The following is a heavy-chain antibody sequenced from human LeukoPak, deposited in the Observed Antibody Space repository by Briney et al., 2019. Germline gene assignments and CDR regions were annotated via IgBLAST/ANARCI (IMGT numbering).Heavy chain of an antibody. CDR3: ARGEWSSSPFDY. CDR2: ISSSSSYI. D-gene: IGHD6-6*01. Sequence: GGSLRLSCAASGFTVSSYSMNWVRQAPGKGLEWVSFISSSSSYIYYADSVKGRFTVSRDNAKNSLYLQMNSLRAEDTAVYYCARGEWSSSPFDYWGQGTLVTVSS. CDR1: GFTVSSYS. V-gene: IGHV3-21*01. J-gene: IGHJ4*02.